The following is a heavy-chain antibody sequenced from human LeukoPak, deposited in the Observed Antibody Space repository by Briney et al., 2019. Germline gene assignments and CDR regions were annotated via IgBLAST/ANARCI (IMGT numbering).Heavy chain of an antibody. D-gene: IGHD3-10*01. Sequence: PGGSLRLSCAASGFTFSSYDSNWFRQAPGKGLEWVSYISSSGSTTYCADSVKGRFTISRDNAKNSVYLQMNSLRDEDTAVYYCAIRPLGGGSGSYWGYFQHWGPGTLVTVSS. CDR2: ISSSGSTT. CDR3: AIRPLGGGSGSYWGYFQH. CDR1: GFTFSSYD. J-gene: IGHJ1*01. V-gene: IGHV3-48*03.